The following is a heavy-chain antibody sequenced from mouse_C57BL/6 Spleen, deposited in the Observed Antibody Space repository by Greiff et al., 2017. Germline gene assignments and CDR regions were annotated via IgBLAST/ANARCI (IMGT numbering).Heavy chain of an antibody. CDR2: IWSDGST. J-gene: IGHJ4*01. CDR1: GFSLTSYG. V-gene: IGHV2-6-1*01. D-gene: IGHD1-1*01. Sequence: QVQLQQSGPGLVAPSQSLSITCTVSGFSLTSYGVHWVRQPPGKGLGWLVVIWSDGSTTYNSALKSRLSISKDNSKSQVFLKMNSLQTDDTAMYYCARHYYGSSYERDAMDYWGQGTSVTVSS. CDR3: ARHYYGSSYERDAMDY.